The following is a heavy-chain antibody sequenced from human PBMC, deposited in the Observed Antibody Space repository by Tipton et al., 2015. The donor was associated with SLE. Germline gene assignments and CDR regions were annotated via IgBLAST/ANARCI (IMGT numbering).Heavy chain of an antibody. J-gene: IGHJ2*01. V-gene: IGHV3-74*01. CDR1: GFTFSNYW. CDR2: ISTDGKNR. D-gene: IGHD3-10*01. Sequence: SLRLSCAASGFTFSNYWMHWVRQAPGKGLLWVSRISTDGKNRNYADSVKGRFTISRDNAKNTLSLQMNGLRVEDTAMYYCARDLGSYYGSNKDWYFDLWGRGTLVTVSS. CDR3: ARDLGSYYGSNKDWYFDL.